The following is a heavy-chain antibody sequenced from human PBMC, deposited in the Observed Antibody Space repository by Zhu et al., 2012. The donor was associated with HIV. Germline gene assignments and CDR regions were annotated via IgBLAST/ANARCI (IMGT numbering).Heavy chain of an antibody. Sequence: QVLLQESGPGLVKPSETLSLTCTVSGGSISSSSSFWGWVRQTPGKGLEWIGSAYYGGTTYYTPSLMSRLTISVDTSKNQCSLRLSSVTAADTGLYYCAKTRTSGWYSYAFHVWAKEHGHRLF. V-gene: IGHV4-39*01. CDR3: AKTRTSGWYSYAFHV. CDR2: AYYGGTT. CDR1: GGSISSSSSF. D-gene: IGHD6-19*01. J-gene: IGHJ3*01.